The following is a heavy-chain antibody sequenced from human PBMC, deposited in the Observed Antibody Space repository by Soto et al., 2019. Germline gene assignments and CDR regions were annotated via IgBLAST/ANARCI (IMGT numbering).Heavy chain of an antibody. J-gene: IGHJ3*02. V-gene: IGHV3-23*01. Sequence: EVQLLESGGGLVQPGGSLRLSCAASRFTFSSYAMSWVRQAPGKGLEWVSAISGSGGSTYYADSVKGRFTISRDNSKNTLYLQMNSLRAEDTAVYYCVVSSGWYRVGAFDIWGQGTMVTVSS. CDR3: VVSSGWYRVGAFDI. CDR1: RFTFSSYA. CDR2: ISGSGGST. D-gene: IGHD6-19*01.